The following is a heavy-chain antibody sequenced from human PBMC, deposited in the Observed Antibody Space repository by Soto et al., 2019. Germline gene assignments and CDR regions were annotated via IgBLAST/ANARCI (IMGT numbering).Heavy chain of an antibody. CDR1: GDSVSSNSAA. J-gene: IGHJ6*02. V-gene: IGHV6-1*01. Sequence: SQTLSLTCAISGDSVSSNSAAWNWIRQSPSRGLEWPGRTYYRSKWYNDYAVSVKSRITINPDTSKNQFSLQLNSVTPEDTAVYYCARDRLGGPHYYYYGMDVWGQGTTVTVSS. D-gene: IGHD3-16*01. CDR2: TYYRSKWYN. CDR3: ARDRLGGPHYYYYGMDV.